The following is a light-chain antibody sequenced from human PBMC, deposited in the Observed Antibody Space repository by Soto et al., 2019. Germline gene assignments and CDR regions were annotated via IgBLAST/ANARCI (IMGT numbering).Light chain of an antibody. CDR2: GAS. CDR3: QQYGSSPLT. Sequence: EIVLTQSPGTLSLSPGERAALSCRASQSVTRTYLAWYQQRPGQAPRLLIYGASSRATGIPDRFSGSGSGTDFSLTISSLEAEDFAVYYCQQYGSSPLTFGQGTKVEIK. V-gene: IGKV3-20*01. J-gene: IGKJ1*01. CDR1: QSVTRTY.